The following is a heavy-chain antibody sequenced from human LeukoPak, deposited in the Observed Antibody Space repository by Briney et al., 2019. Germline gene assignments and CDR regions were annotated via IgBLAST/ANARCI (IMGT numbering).Heavy chain of an antibody. CDR2: INQDESKK. D-gene: IGHD2-2*01. V-gene: IGHV3-7*01. J-gene: IGHJ4*02. Sequence: GGSLRLSCAASGVTFSNDWVCWVREAPGKGLEWGANINQDESKKYYADSVKGGYTISRDNAKNSLYLQMSSLTAEDTARYYCARDHAYRADYWGQGTLVTVSS. CDR1: GVTFSNDW. CDR3: ARDHAYRADY.